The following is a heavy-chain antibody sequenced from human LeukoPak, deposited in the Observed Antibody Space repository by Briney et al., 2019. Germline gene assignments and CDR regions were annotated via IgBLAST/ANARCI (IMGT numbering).Heavy chain of an antibody. J-gene: IGHJ6*03. V-gene: IGHV3-21*01. Sequence: PGGSLRLSCAASGFTFSSYTMNWVRQAPGKGLEWVASIRSYSSYIYYADSVKGRFTISRDDAQKSLYLQMNSLRAEDTAVYFCARFSEVYYYVDVWGTGTTVTVSS. D-gene: IGHD2/OR15-2a*01. CDR3: ARFSEVYYYVDV. CDR2: IRSYSSYI. CDR1: GFTFSSYT.